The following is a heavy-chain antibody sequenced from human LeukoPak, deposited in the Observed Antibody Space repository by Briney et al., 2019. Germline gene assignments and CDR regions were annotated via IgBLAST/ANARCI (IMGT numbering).Heavy chain of an antibody. J-gene: IGHJ4*02. CDR2: ISGSGGST. V-gene: IGHV3-23*01. CDR3: AKDQVVVVPAAISYYFDY. Sequence: PGASLRLSCAASGFTFSSNAMSWARQAPGKGLEWVSAISGSGGSTYYADSVKGRFTISRDNSKNTLYLQMNSLRAEDTAVYYCAKDQVVVVPAAISYYFDYWGQGTLVTVSS. D-gene: IGHD2-2*01. CDR1: GFTFSSNA.